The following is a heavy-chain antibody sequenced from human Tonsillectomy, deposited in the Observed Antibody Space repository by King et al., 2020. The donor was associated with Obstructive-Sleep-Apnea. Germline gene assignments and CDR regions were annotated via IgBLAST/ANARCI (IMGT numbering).Heavy chain of an antibody. CDR2: IFWDDDN. CDR3: AHSQITLLAYFDY. Sequence: TLKESGPTLVKPTQTLTLTCTFSGFSLSSTGVGVGWIRQSPGKALECLAVIFWDDDNRYSPSLKSRLTITKDTSKNQVVLTITSMDPVDTGTYYCAHSQITLLAYFDYWGQGTLVTVSS. CDR1: GFSLSSTGVG. V-gene: IGHV2-5*02. D-gene: IGHD3-9*01. J-gene: IGHJ4*02.